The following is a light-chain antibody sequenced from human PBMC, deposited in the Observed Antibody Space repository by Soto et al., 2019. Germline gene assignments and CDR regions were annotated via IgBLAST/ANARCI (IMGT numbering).Light chain of an antibody. CDR3: SSYKSTSIVV. Sequence: QSALTQPASVSGSPGQSITISCTGTSSDVGGYNYVSWYQQHPGKAPKLMIYDVSNRPSGVSNRFSGSKSGNTASLTISGLQAEAEADYSCSSYKSTSIVVFGGGTKLTAL. J-gene: IGLJ2*01. CDR2: DVS. CDR1: SSDVGGYNY. V-gene: IGLV2-14*01.